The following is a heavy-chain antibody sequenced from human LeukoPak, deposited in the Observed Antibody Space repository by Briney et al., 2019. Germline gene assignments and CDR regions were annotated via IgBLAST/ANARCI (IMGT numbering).Heavy chain of an antibody. CDR2: MYTSGDT. CDR3: VTYDQKLAFDN. J-gene: IGHJ4*02. Sequence: PSETLSLTCAVSGGPMCSYYWSWIRQSAGKGLEWIARMYTSGDTNYNPSLKSRVFMSLDTSKREFSLKLTSVTAADTAVYFCVTYDQKLAFDNWGQGILVTVSS. D-gene: IGHD1-1*01. V-gene: IGHV4-4*07. CDR1: GGPMCSYY.